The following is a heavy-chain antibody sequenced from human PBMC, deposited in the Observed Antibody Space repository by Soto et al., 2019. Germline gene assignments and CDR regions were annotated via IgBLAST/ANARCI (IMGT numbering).Heavy chain of an antibody. J-gene: IGHJ4*02. D-gene: IGHD5-12*01. V-gene: IGHV3-23*01. Sequence: EVQLLESGGGLVQPGGSLRPSCAASGFTFNIYTMSWVRQAPGKGLEWVSGIGARGSDTYFPDSVKGRFTISRDNSMDMVYLQMNSLRAEDTAVYFCAKGGTYHIGDFDSWGQGTLVTVSS. CDR3: AKGGTYHIGDFDS. CDR1: GFTFNIYT. CDR2: IGARGSDT.